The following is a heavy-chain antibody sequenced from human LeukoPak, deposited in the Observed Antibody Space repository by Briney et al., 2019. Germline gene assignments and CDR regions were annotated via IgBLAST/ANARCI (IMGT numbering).Heavy chain of an antibody. CDR2: FDPEDGET. CDR1: GYTLTELS. V-gene: IGHV1-24*01. Sequence: ASVKVSCKVSGYTLTELSMHWVRQAPGKGLEWMGGFDPEDGETIYAQKFQGRVTMTEDTSTDTAYMELSSLRSEDTAVYYCATGRAPYYGDYWGYNWFDPWGQGTLVTVSS. D-gene: IGHD4-17*01. J-gene: IGHJ5*02. CDR3: ATGRAPYYGDYWGYNWFDP.